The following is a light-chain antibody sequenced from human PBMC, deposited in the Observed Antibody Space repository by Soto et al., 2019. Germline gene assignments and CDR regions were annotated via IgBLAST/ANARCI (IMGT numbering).Light chain of an antibody. V-gene: IGLV2-14*01. CDR3: SSNTGSSTTPVV. Sequence: QSALTQPASASGSPGQSITISCTGTSSDVGGYNHVAWYQQHPGKAPKLIIYDVSNRPSGVSNRFSGSKSGNTAALTISGLQAEDEADYYCSSNTGSSTTPVVFGGGTKLTVL. CDR2: DVS. J-gene: IGLJ2*01. CDR1: SSDVGGYNH.